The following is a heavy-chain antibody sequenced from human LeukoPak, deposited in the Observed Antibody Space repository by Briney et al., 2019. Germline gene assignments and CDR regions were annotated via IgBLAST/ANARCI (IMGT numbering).Heavy chain of an antibody. CDR1: GFTFGSYA. V-gene: IGHV3-23*01. D-gene: IGHD3-3*01. CDR3: AKDLEWLSYFDY. Sequence: GGSLRLSCAASGFTFGSYAMSWVRQAPGKGLEWVSSVSANGGSTYYADSVKGRFTISRDNSKNTLYLQMNSLRAEDTAVHYCAKDLEWLSYFDYWGQGTLVTVSS. J-gene: IGHJ4*02. CDR2: VSANGGST.